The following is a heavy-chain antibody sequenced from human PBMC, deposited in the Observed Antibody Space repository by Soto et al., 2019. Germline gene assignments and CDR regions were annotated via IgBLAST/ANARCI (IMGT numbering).Heavy chain of an antibody. CDR3: GKVVLLWFGELSNLSPFDY. CDR2: ISGSGGST. J-gene: IGHJ4*02. D-gene: IGHD3-10*01. V-gene: IGHV3-23*01. CDR1: GFTFSSYA. Sequence: GGSLRLSCAASGFTFSSYAMSWVRQAPGKGLEWVSAISGSGGSTYYADSVKGRFTISRDNSKNTLYLQMNSLRAEDTAVYYCGKVVLLWFGELSNLSPFDYWGQGTLVTVSS.